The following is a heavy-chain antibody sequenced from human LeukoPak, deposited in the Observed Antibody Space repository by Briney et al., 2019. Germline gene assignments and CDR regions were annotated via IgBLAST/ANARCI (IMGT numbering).Heavy chain of an antibody. CDR2: IYTSGST. V-gene: IGHV4-4*07. J-gene: IGHJ2*01. CDR1: GDSISSYY. Sequence: SETLSLTCTVSGDSISSYYWSWIRQPAGKGLEWIGRIYTSGSTNYNPSLKSRVTMSVDTSKNQFSLKLSSVTAADTAVYYCARDPYDSSATIYWYFDLWGRGTLVTVSS. D-gene: IGHD3-22*01. CDR3: ARDPYDSSATIYWYFDL.